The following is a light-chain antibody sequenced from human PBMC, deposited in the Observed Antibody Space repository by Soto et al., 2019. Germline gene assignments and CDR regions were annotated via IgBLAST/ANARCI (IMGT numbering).Light chain of an antibody. CDR3: SSYTSSSTPWV. CDR1: SSDVGGYNY. V-gene: IGLV2-14*01. Sequence: QSALTQPASVSGSPGQSITISCTGTSSDVGGYNYVSWYQQHPGKATKLMIYEVSNRPSGVSNRFSGSKSGNTASLTISGLQAEDEADYYCSSYTSSSTPWVFGTGTKVTVL. CDR2: EVS. J-gene: IGLJ1*01.